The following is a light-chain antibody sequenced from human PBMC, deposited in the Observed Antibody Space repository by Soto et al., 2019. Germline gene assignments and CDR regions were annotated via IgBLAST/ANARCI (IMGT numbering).Light chain of an antibody. CDR1: SSNIGSNT. V-gene: IGLV1-44*01. Sequence: QSVLTQPPSASGTPGQRVTISCSGSSSNIGSNTVNWYQHLPGTAPKLLIYATNQRPPGVPDRFSGSKSGSSASLVISGLQSEDEGDYYCCSYAGSYTLVFGGGTQLTVL. J-gene: IGLJ2*01. CDR3: CSYAGSYTLV. CDR2: ATN.